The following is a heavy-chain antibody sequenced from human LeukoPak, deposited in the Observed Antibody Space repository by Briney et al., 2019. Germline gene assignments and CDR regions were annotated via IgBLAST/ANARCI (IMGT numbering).Heavy chain of an antibody. V-gene: IGHV1-69*05. CDR3: ARDLFVRITMIVEYGFDI. CDR2: IIPIFGTA. Sequence: SVKVSCKTSGYTFTDYYIHWVRQAPGQGLEWMGRIIPIFGTANYAQKFQGRVTITTDESTSTAYMELSSLRSEDTAVYYCARDLFVRITMIVEYGFDIWGQGTMVTVSS. CDR1: GYTFTDYY. J-gene: IGHJ3*02. D-gene: IGHD3-22*01.